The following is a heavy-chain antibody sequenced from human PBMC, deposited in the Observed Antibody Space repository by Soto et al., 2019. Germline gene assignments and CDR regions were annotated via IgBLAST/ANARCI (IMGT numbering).Heavy chain of an antibody. V-gene: IGHV1-18*01. CDR1: GYTLTSYG. CDR2: ITANNINT. CDR3: ARDMGGYYFEPNDY. J-gene: IGHJ4*02. D-gene: IGHD3-22*01. Sequence: ASVKVSCKTSGYTLTSYGISWVRQAPGQGLEWMGWITANNINTNYAQKFQGRVTMTTDTSTATDYMELRSLRSDDTAVYYCARDMGGYYFEPNDYWGQGTLVTVSS.